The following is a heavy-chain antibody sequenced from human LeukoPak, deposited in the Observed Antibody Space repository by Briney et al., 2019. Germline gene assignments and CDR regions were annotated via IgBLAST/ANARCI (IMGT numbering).Heavy chain of an antibody. CDR2: INNNGGTT. D-gene: IGHD4-17*01. CDR3: ATSTVTTGNNYFDH. Sequence: AGGSLRLSCSASGFTFSIYAMHWVRQAPGKGLEYLSGINNNGGTTNYADSVKGRFTISRGNSKNTLYLQMNSLRADDTAVYYCATSTVTTGNNYFDHWGQGTLVTDSS. J-gene: IGHJ4*02. CDR1: GFTFSIYA. V-gene: IGHV3-64*04.